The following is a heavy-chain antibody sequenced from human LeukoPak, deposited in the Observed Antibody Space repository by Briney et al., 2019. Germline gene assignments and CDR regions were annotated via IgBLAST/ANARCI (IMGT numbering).Heavy chain of an antibody. CDR2: INTNIGNP. CDR1: GYTFSSYG. J-gene: IGHJ5*02. D-gene: IGHD3-16*02. V-gene: IGHV7-4-1*02. Sequence: ASVKVSCKASGYTFSSYGMNWVRQAPGQGLEWMGWINTNIGNPTYVQGFTGRFVFSLDTSVSTAYLQISSLKAEDTAVYYCARDLRGNDYVWGSYPLLDPWGQGTLVTVSS. CDR3: ARDLRGNDYVWGSYPLLDP.